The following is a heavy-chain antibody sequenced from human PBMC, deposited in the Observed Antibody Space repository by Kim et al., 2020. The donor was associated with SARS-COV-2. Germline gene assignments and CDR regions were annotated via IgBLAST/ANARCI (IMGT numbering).Heavy chain of an antibody. J-gene: IGHJ3*02. D-gene: IGHD3-22*01. V-gene: IGHV1-69*01. Sequence: KFQGRVTITADESTSTAYMEMSSLSSEDTAVYYCARDEDSSGYYSYGIDIWGQGTMVTVS. CDR3: ARDEDSSGYYSYGIDI.